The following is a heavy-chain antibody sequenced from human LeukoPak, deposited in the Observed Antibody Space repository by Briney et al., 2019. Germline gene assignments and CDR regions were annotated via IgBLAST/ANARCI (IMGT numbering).Heavy chain of an antibody. J-gene: IGHJ4*02. CDR1: GDSVSSNIAA. D-gene: IGHD1-26*01. CDR2: TLYRSEWYN. Sequence: SQTLSLTCVIFGDSVSSNIAAWNWIRQSPSRGLEWLGRTLYRSEWYNDYAVSMKSRITINPDTSKNQFSLQLNFVTPEDTAVYYCARDLGLRGELFDYWGQGTLVTVSS. CDR3: ARDLGLRGELFDY. V-gene: IGHV6-1*01.